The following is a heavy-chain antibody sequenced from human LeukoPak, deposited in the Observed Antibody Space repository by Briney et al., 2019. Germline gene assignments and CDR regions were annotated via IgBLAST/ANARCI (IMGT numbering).Heavy chain of an antibody. CDR3: ARIPTNAVPAAHNGFDI. J-gene: IGHJ3*02. Sequence: SETLSLTCTVSGGSISSYYWSWIRQPPGKGLEWIGYIYYSGSTNYNPSLKSRVTISVDTSKNQFSLKLSSVTAADTAVYYCARIPTNAVPAAHNGFDIWGQGTMLTVSS. D-gene: IGHD2-2*01. V-gene: IGHV4-59*08. CDR1: GGSISSYY. CDR2: IYYSGST.